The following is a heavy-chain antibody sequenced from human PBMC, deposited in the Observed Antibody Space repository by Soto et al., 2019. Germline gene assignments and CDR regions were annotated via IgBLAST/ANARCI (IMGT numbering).Heavy chain of an antibody. V-gene: IGHV1-18*01. D-gene: IGHD4-17*01. CDR2: ISAYNGNT. J-gene: IGHJ4*02. CDR3: ARDMVAGSHDYGDYLMRDY. CDR1: GYTFTSYG. Sequence: ASVKVSCKASGYTFTSYGISWVRQAPGQGLEWMGWISAYNGNTNYAQKLQGRVTMTTDTSTSTAYMELRSLRSDDTAVYYCARDMVAGSHDYGDYLMRDYWGLGTLVTVSS.